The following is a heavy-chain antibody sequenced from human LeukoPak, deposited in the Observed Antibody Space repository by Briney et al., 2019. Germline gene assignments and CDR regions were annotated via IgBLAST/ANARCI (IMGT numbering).Heavy chain of an antibody. CDR1: GFSFTSFW. CDR3: ARTSTTRGGTPNWFDP. Sequence: GESLKISCKGSGFSFTSFWIAWVRQMPGKGLEWMGIIYPRDSDTRYSPSFQGQVTISADKSISTAYLQWSSLKASDTAMYYCARTSTTRGGTPNWFDPWGQGTLVIVSS. J-gene: IGHJ5*02. CDR2: IYPRDSDT. D-gene: IGHD1-7*01. V-gene: IGHV5-51*01.